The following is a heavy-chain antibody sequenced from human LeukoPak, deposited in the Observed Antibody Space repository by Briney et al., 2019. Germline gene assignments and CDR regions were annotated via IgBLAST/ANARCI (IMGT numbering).Heavy chain of an antibody. CDR2: IYSGGTK. CDR1: GLTVSSNY. V-gene: IGHV3-53*01. Sequence: GGSLRLSCAASGLTVSSNYMSWVRQAPGKGLEWVSVIYSGGTKNYADSVKGRFTISRDNAKNSLYLQMNSLRAEDTAVYYCARVEQQLDYYYYYYMDVWGKGTTVTVSS. J-gene: IGHJ6*03. D-gene: IGHD6-13*01. CDR3: ARVEQQLDYYYYYYMDV.